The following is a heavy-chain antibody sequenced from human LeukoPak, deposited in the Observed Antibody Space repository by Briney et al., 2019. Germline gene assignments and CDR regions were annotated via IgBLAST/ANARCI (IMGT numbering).Heavy chain of an antibody. J-gene: IGHJ4*02. D-gene: IGHD1-26*01. Sequence: PSGTLSLTCAVSGGSLSSSNWWSWVRQPPGKGLEWIGEIYHSGSTNYNPSLKSRVTISVDKSKNQFSLKLSSVTAADTAVYYCARFSGSYRSGFDYWGQGTLVTVSS. V-gene: IGHV4-4*02. CDR2: IYHSGST. CDR3: ARFSGSYRSGFDY. CDR1: GGSLSSSNW.